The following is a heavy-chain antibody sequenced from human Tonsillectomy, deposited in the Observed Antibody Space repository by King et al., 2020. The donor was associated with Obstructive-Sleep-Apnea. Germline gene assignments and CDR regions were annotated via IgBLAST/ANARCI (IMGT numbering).Heavy chain of an antibody. D-gene: IGHD4-17*01. CDR1: GFTFSSYG. J-gene: IGHJ4*02. CDR2: IRYDGSNK. V-gene: IGHV3-30*02. CDR3: AKAYGDYGSGYFDY. Sequence: VQLVESGGGVVQPGRSLRLSCAASGFTFSSYGMHWVRQAPGKGLEWVAFIRYDGSNKYYADSVKGRFTISRDNSKNTLYLQMNSLRAEDTAVYYCAKAYGDYGSGYFDYWGQGTLVTVSS.